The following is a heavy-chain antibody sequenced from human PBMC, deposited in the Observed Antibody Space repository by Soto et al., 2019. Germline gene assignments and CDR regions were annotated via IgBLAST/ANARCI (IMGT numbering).Heavy chain of an antibody. CDR3: ARHYGDYDWMPYYFDY. J-gene: IGHJ4*02. CDR2: INDSGST. CDR1: GASFSGYQ. V-gene: IGHV4-34*01. Sequence: SETLSLTCAVYGASFSGYQWTWIRQTPGKGLEWIGDINDSGSTNYNPSLKSRVTISVDTSKNQFSLKLSSVTAADTAVYYCARHYGDYDWMPYYFDYWGQGTLVTVSS. D-gene: IGHD4-17*01.